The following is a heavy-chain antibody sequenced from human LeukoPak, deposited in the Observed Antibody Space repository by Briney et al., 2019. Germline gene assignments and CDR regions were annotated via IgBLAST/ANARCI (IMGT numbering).Heavy chain of an antibody. CDR1: GFTFSNYV. D-gene: IGHD3-10*01. CDR3: AKGDYYDFDY. V-gene: IGHV3-23*01. J-gene: IGHJ4*02. Sequence: GGSLRLSCAASGFTFSNYVMNWVRQAPGKGLEWVSIITSGVGITYYADSVKGRFTISRDNSKNTLYLQMNSLRAEDTAVYYCAKGDYYDFDYWGQGTVVTVSS. CDR2: ITSGVGIT.